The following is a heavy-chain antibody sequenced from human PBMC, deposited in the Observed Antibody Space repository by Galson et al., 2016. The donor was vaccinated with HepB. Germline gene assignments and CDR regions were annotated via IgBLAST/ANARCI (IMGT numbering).Heavy chain of an antibody. D-gene: IGHD2-15*01. CDR1: GFTFNSHA. V-gene: IGHV3-30-3*01. CDR2: MSYDGSNK. J-gene: IGHJ6*04. Sequence: SLRLSCAASGFTFNSHAMHWVRRAPGKGLEWVAVMSYDGSNKYYADSVKGRFTISRDNSKNTLYLQMNSLRAGDTAVYYCARDRGEGIYCSGGSCYSYYYGMDVWGKGTTVTVSS. CDR3: ARDRGEGIYCSGGSCYSYYYGMDV.